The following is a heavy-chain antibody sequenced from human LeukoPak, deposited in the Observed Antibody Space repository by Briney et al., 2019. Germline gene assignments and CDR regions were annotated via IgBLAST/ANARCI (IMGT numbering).Heavy chain of an antibody. CDR1: GGSISSSSYY. Sequence: SETLSLTCTVSGGSISSSSYYWGWIRQPPGKGLEWIGSIYYSGSTYYNPSLKSRVTISVDTSKNQFSLKLSSVTAADTAVYYCARQASGIVVVPAAVDYWGQGTLVTVSS. CDR2: IYYSGST. V-gene: IGHV4-39*01. J-gene: IGHJ4*02. CDR3: ARQASGIVVVPAAVDY. D-gene: IGHD2-2*01.